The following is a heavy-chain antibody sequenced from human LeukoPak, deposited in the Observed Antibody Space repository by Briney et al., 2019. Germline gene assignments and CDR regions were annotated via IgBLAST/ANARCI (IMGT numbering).Heavy chain of an antibody. Sequence: ASVKVSCKASGYSFTTYDINWVRQATGQGLEWMGWMNPNSVNTGYAQKFQGRVTMTRNTSISTAYMELSSLRSEDTAVYYCARGVSYYGDHAFDIWGQGTMVTVSS. V-gene: IGHV1-8*01. J-gene: IGHJ3*02. D-gene: IGHD1-26*01. CDR1: GYSFTTYD. CDR3: ARGVSYYGDHAFDI. CDR2: MNPNSVNT.